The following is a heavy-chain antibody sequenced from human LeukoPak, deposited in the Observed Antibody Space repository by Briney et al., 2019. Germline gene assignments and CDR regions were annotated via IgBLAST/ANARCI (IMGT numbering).Heavy chain of an antibody. V-gene: IGHV3-74*01. J-gene: IGHJ6*03. CDR2: IKNAGIDT. D-gene: IGHD3-10*01. CDR1: GFMFSNYY. Sequence: GGSLRLSCVGSGFMFSNYYKYWVRQAPGKELVWVSRIKNAGIDTIYADSVKGRFTVSRDNAKNTVYLQMSSLTAEDTAVYYCAKGGYGHNMDVWGEGTTVTVFS. CDR3: AKGGYGHNMDV.